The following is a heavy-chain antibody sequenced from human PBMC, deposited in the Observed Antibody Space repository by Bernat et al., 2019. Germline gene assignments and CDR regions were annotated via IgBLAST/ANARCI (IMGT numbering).Heavy chain of an antibody. CDR2: IWYDGSNK. CDR3: ARGPVAGTGNDY. Sequence: VQLVESGGGLVQPGGSLRLSCAASGFTFSSYAMSWVRQAPGKGLEWVAVIWYDGSNKYYADSVKGRFTISRDNSKNTLYLQMNSLRAEDTAVYYCARGPVAGTGNDYWGQGTLVTVSS. D-gene: IGHD6-19*01. CDR1: GFTFSSYA. J-gene: IGHJ4*02. V-gene: IGHV3-33*08.